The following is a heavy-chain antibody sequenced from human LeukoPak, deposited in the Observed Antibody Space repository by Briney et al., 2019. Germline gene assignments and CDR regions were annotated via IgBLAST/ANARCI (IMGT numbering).Heavy chain of an antibody. Sequence: GRSLRLSCAASGFTFSSYGMHWVRQAPGKGLEWVAVISYDGSNKYYADSVKGRFTISRDNSKNTLYLQMNSLRAEDTAVYYCAKGLRTGVGPYMGYHYYMDVWGKGATVTVSS. J-gene: IGHJ6*03. V-gene: IGHV3-30*18. CDR1: GFTFSSYG. CDR2: ISYDGSNK. CDR3: AKGLRTGVGPYMGYHYYMDV. D-gene: IGHD3-16*01.